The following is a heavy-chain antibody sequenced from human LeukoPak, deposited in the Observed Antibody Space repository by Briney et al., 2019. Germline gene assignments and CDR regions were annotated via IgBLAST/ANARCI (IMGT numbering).Heavy chain of an antibody. D-gene: IGHD1-26*01. CDR1: GFTFTSYW. V-gene: IGHV5-10-1*01. CDR2: IDPSDSYT. CDR3: ARQAVGATSFDY. J-gene: IGHJ4*02. Sequence: GGSLRLSCAASGFTFTSYWISWVRQMPGKGLEWMGRIDPSDSYTNYSPSFQGHVTISADKSISTAYLQWSSLKASDTAMYYCARQAVGATSFDYWGQGTLVTVSS.